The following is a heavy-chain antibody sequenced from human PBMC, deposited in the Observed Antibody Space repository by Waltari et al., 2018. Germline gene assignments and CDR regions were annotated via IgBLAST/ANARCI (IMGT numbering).Heavy chain of an antibody. CDR1: GGSISSYY. V-gene: IGHV4-59*01. CDR2: IYYSGST. Sequence: QVQLQESGPGLVKHSETLSLTCTVSGGSISSYYWSWIRQPPGKGLEWIGYIYYSGSTNYNPSLKSRVTISVDTSKNQFSLKLSSVTAADTAVYYCTTWSWSRFDYWALGTLVTVSS. J-gene: IGHJ4*02. D-gene: IGHD6-13*01. CDR3: TTWSWSRFDY.